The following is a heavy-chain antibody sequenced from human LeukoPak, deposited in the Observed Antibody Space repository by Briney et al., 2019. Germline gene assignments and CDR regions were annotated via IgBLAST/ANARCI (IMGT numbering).Heavy chain of an antibody. Sequence: ASVKVSCKASGGTFSSYAISWVRQAPGQGLEWMGGIIPIFGTANYAQKFQGRVTITADESTSTAYMELSSLRSEDTAVYYCARAVFYGSGSYYNKFGYFDYWGQGTLVTVSS. V-gene: IGHV1-69*13. CDR2: IIPIFGTA. CDR1: GGTFSSYA. D-gene: IGHD3-10*01. J-gene: IGHJ4*02. CDR3: ARAVFYGSGSYYNKFGYFDY.